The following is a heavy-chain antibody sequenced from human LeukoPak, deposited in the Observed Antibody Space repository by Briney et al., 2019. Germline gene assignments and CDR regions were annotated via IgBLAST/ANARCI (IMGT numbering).Heavy chain of an antibody. D-gene: IGHD3-3*01. CDR3: ARLEYDAFDI. V-gene: IGHV1-8*01. CDR2: MNPNSGNT. J-gene: IGHJ3*02. Sequence: ASVKVSCKASGYTFTSYDINWVRQATGQGLEWMGWMNPNSGNTGCAQKFQGRVTMTRNTSISTAYMELSSLRSEDTAVYYCARLEYDAFDIWGQGTMVTVSS. CDR1: GYTFTSYD.